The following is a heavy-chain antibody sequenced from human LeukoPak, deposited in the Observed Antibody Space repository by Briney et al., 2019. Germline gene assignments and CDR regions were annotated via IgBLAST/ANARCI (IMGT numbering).Heavy chain of an antibody. Sequence: GGSLRLSCTVSGFTVSSNSMSWVRQAPGKGLEWVSFIYSDNTHYSDSVKGRFTISRDNSKNTLYLQMNSLRAEDTAVYYCARVVQSTDSSGFYLPEYFQHWGQGTLVTVSS. D-gene: IGHD3-22*01. CDR1: GFTVSSNS. V-gene: IGHV3-53*01. CDR3: ARVVQSTDSSGFYLPEYFQH. CDR2: IYSDNT. J-gene: IGHJ1*01.